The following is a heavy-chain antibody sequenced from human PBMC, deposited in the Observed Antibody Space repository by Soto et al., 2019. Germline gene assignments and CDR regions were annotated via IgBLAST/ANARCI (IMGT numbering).Heavy chain of an antibody. CDR2: IYYSGST. CDR3: ARSGWYGYYFDY. V-gene: IGHV4-59*01. Sequence: SETLSLTCTVSGGSISSYYWSWIRQPPGKGLEWIGYIYYSGSTNYNPSLKSRVTISVDTSKNQFSLKLSSVTAADTAVYYCARSGWYGYYFDYWGQGTLVTVSS. D-gene: IGHD6-19*01. J-gene: IGHJ4*02. CDR1: GGSISSYY.